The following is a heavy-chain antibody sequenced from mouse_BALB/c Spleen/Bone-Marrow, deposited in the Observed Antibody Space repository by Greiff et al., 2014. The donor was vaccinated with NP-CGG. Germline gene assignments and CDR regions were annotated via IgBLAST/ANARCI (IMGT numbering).Heavy chain of an antibody. V-gene: IGHV6-6*01. J-gene: IGHJ2*01. CDR2: IRTKADDHAT. Sequence: EVKLMESGGGLVQPGGSMKLSCAASGFAFGDTWLDWVRQSPEKGPEWVAEIRTKADDHATYYAESVKGRFTISRDDSISSVYLQMNSLRAEDTGIYYCTPHPFDYWGQGTTLTVSS. CDR1: GFAFGDTW. CDR3: TPHPFDY.